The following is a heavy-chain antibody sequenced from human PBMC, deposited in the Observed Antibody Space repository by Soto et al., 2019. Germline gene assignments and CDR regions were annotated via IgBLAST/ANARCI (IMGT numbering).Heavy chain of an antibody. CDR2: INGDGSYT. CDR1: GFTFSSYW. D-gene: IGHD2-2*01. J-gene: IGHJ4*02. Sequence: LRLSCAASGFTFSSYWMHWVRQAPGKGLVWVSRINGDGSYTGYADSVKGRFTISRDNAKNTLYLQMNILRVEDTAVYFCARSLSTSPDYWGQGNLVTVSS. V-gene: IGHV3-74*01. CDR3: ARSLSTSPDY.